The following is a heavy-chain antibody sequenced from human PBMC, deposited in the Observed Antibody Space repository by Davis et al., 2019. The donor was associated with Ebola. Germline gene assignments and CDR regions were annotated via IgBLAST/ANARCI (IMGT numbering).Heavy chain of an antibody. CDR2: INPSGGST. CDR1: GYTFTSYY. CDR3: AAVLVGALKADYFDY. J-gene: IGHJ4*02. D-gene: IGHD1-26*01. V-gene: IGHV1-46*01. Sequence: AASVKVSCKASGYTFTSYYMHWVRQAPGQGLEWMGIINPSGGSTSYAQKFQGRVTITRDMSTSTAYMELSSLRSEDTAVYYCAAVLVGALKADYFDYWGQGTLVTVSS.